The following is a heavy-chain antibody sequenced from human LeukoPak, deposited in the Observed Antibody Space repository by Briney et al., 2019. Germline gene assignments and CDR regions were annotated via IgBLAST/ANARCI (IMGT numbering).Heavy chain of an antibody. D-gene: IGHD3-3*01. J-gene: IGHJ5*02. Sequence: SLRLSCAASGFTFDDYAMHWVRQAPGKGLEWVSGISWNSGSIGYADSVKGRFTISRDNAKNSLYLQMNSLRAEDTALYYCAKDSGYDFWSGYNWFDPWGQGTLVTVSS. V-gene: IGHV3-9*01. CDR1: GFTFDDYA. CDR2: ISWNSGSI. CDR3: AKDSGYDFWSGYNWFDP.